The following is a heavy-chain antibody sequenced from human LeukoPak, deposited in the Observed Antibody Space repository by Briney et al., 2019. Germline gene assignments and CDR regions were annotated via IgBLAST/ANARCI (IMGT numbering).Heavy chain of an antibody. Sequence: SETLSLTCAVSGYSISSGYYWGWIRQPLGKGLEWIGSIYHSGSTYYNPSLKSRVTISVDTSENQFSLKLSSVTAADTAVYYCAREGERITMVRGVIKGFDYWGQGTLVTVSS. V-gene: IGHV4-38-2*02. D-gene: IGHD3-10*01. CDR1: GYSISSGYY. CDR2: IYHSGST. CDR3: AREGERITMVRGVIKGFDY. J-gene: IGHJ4*02.